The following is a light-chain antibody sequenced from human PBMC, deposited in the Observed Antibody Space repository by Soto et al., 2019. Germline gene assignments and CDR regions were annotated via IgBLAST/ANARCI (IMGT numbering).Light chain of an antibody. V-gene: IGKV3-15*01. CDR3: PEYNNLPLT. Sequence: EIVMKMSPATLSVSKGERATLSCRASQSVSSNLAWYQQKPGQAPRLLIYAASTRATGIPARFSGSGSGTEFTLTISSLQSEDFAVYCCPEYNNLPLTSCGGTMVDIK. CDR1: QSVSSN. J-gene: IGKJ4*01. CDR2: AAS.